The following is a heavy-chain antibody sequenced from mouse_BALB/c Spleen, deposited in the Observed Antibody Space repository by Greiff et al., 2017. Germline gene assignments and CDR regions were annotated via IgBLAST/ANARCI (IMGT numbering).Heavy chain of an antibody. V-gene: IGHV5-17*02. Sequence: DVQLVESGGGLVQPGGSRKLSCAASGFTFSSFGMHWVRQAPEKGLEWVAYISSGSSTIYYADTVKGRFTISRDNPKNTLFLQMTSLRSEDTAMYYCARSYDYAMDYWGQGTSVTVSS. CDR2: ISSGSSTI. CDR1: GFTFSSFG. J-gene: IGHJ4*01. CDR3: ARSYDYAMDY. D-gene: IGHD1-1*01.